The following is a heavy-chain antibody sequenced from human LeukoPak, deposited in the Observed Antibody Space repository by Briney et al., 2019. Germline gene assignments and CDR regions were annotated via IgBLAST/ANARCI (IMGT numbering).Heavy chain of an antibody. V-gene: IGHV4-34*01. CDR2: INHSGST. Sequence: PSETLSLTCAVYGGSFSGYYWSWIRQLPGKGLEWIGEINHSGSTYYNPSLKRRVTISVDTSKNQFSLKLSSVTAADTAVYYCASHLRRYYDGMDVWGQGTTVTVSS. CDR3: ASHLRRYYDGMDV. CDR1: GGSFSGYY. J-gene: IGHJ6*02. D-gene: IGHD5/OR15-5a*01.